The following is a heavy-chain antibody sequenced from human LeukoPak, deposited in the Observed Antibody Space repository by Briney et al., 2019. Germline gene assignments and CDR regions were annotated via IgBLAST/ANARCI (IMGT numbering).Heavy chain of an antibody. Sequence: PGGSLRLSCAASGFTFSSYWMSWVRQAPGKGLEWVANIKQDGSEKYYVDSVKGRFTISRDNAKNSLYLQMNSLRAEDTAVYYCARPGSGSRLDYFDYWGQGTLVTVSS. CDR3: ARPGSGSRLDYFDY. CDR1: GFTFSSYW. V-gene: IGHV3-7*04. D-gene: IGHD3-10*01. J-gene: IGHJ4*02. CDR2: IKQDGSEK.